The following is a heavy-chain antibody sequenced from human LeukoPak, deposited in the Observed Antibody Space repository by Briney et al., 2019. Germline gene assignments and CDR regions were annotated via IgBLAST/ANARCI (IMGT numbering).Heavy chain of an antibody. D-gene: IGHD6-19*01. J-gene: IGHJ4*02. V-gene: IGHV3-48*03. CDR2: ISGSGSTI. CDR1: GFIFSSYE. CDR3: ARRSGIAVAGAFDY. Sequence: GGSLRLSCAASGFIFSSYEMNWVRQAPGKGLEWVSYISGSGSTIYYADSVKGRFTISRDNSKNTLYLQMNSLRAEDTAVYYCARRSGIAVAGAFDYWGQGTLVTVSS.